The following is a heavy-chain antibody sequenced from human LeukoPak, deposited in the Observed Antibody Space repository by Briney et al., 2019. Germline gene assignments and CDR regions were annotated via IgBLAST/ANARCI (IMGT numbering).Heavy chain of an antibody. CDR1: GFTFSSYS. Sequence: GGSVRLSCAASGFTFSSYSMNWARQAPGKGLEWVSSISSSSDYIYYADSLKGRFTISRDNAKNSLYLQMNSLRAEDTAVYYCAREEGGAGLYGFDIWGQGTMVADPS. J-gene: IGHJ3*02. V-gene: IGHV3-21*01. CDR2: ISSSSDYI. D-gene: IGHD1-26*01. CDR3: AREEGGAGLYGFDI.